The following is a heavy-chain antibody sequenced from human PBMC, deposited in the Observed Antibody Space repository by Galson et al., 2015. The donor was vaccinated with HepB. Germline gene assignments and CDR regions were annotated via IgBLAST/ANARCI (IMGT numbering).Heavy chain of an antibody. CDR1: GGTFSSYA. V-gene: IGHV1-69*06. CDR3: ARVGGSSTSCLTHKGEGSGYCYYYYYMDV. D-gene: IGHD2-2*01. Sequence: SVKVSCKASGGTFSSYAISWVRQAPGQGLEWMGGIIPIFGTANYAQKFQGRVTITADKSTSTAYMELSSLRSEDTAVYYCARVGGSSTSCLTHKGEGSGYCYYYYYMDVWGKGTTVTVSS. CDR2: IIPIFGTA. J-gene: IGHJ6*03.